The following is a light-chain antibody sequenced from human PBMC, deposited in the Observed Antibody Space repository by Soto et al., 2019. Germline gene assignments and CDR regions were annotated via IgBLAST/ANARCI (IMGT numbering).Light chain of an antibody. Sequence: QSALTQPASVSGSPGQSITISCTGTSSDIGGYNYVSWYQQHPGKAPKLMLYEVNNRPSGVSNRFSGSKSGNTASLTISGLQAEDDADYYCSSYTSSGTLYVFGTGTKVTVL. CDR1: SSDIGGYNY. CDR3: SSYTSSGTLYV. CDR2: EVN. J-gene: IGLJ1*01. V-gene: IGLV2-14*01.